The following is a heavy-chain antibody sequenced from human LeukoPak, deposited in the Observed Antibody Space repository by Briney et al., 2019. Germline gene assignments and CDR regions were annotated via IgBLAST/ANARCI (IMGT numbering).Heavy chain of an antibody. J-gene: IGHJ6*02. CDR2: MNPNSGNT. CDR3: ASVRDYYYGMDV. Sequence: ASVKVSFKASGYTFTSYDINWVRQATGQGLEWRGWMNPNSGNTGYAQKFQGIVTMTSNTSISTAYMELSSLRSEDTAVYYCASVRDYYYGMDVWGQGTTVTVSS. V-gene: IGHV1-8*01. CDR1: GYTFTSYD.